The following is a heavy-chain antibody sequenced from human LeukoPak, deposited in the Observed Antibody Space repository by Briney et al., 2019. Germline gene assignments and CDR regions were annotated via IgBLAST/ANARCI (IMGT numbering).Heavy chain of an antibody. J-gene: IGHJ4*02. CDR2: ISSTGGST. CDR3: AKKDSSSWHPDY. CDR1: GFTFSTYG. D-gene: IGHD6-13*01. V-gene: IGHV3-23*01. Sequence: PGGSLRLSCVASGFTFSTYGMSWVRQAPGKGLEWVSAISSTGGSTYYGDSVKGRFTVSRDNSKNTLYLQLNSLRAEDTAVYYCAKKDSSSWHPDYWGQGTLVTVSS.